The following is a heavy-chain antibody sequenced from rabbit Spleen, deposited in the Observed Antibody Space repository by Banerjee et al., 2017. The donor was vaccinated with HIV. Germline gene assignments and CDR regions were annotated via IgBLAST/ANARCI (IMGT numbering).Heavy chain of an antibody. V-gene: IGHV1S7*01. Sequence: QLKETGGGLVQPGGSLTLSCKASGFDFSGDYMSWVRQAPGKGLEWIGCVYIIGGTTYYANWVNGRFTISSDNAQNTVDLQMNSLTAADTATYFCARDLTSVVGWNFNLWGQGTLVTVS. J-gene: IGHJ4*01. D-gene: IGHD1-1*01. CDR1: GFDFSGDY. CDR3: ARDLTSVVGWNFNL. CDR2: VYIIGGTT.